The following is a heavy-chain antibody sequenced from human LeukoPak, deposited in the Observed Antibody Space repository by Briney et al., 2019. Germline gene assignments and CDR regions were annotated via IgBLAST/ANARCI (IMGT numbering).Heavy chain of an antibody. CDR3: AREWVATGGWALDY. CDR1: GLTFSTYW. J-gene: IGHJ4*02. Sequence: GGSLRLSCAASGLTFSTYWMSWVRQAPGKGLQWVSVIYSGGSTYYADSVKGRFTISRDNSKNTLYLQMNSLGADDTAVYYCAREWVATGGWALDYWGQGTLVTVSS. D-gene: IGHD5-12*01. CDR2: IYSGGST. V-gene: IGHV3-66*01.